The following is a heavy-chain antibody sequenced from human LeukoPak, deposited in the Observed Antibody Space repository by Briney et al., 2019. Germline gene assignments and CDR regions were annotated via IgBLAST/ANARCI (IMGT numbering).Heavy chain of an antibody. J-gene: IGHJ4*02. Sequence: PGGSLRLSCAASGFTFSSYWMHWVRQAPGKGLAWVSRINTDDSSTTYADTVKGRFTISRDNAKNTLYLQMSSLRAEDTAVYYCARVRYCGSTSCSTYFDYWGQGTLVTLSS. CDR3: ARVRYCGSTSCSTYFDY. CDR1: GFTFSSYW. D-gene: IGHD2-2*02. CDR2: INTDDSST. V-gene: IGHV3-74*01.